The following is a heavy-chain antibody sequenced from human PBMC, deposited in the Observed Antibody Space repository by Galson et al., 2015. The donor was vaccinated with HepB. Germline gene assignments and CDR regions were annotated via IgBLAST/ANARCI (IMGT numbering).Heavy chain of an antibody. V-gene: IGHV3-11*06. J-gene: IGHJ3*02. D-gene: IGHD3-3*01. CDR3: AGEGVEIFGGFDI. CDR2: ISSTGSYT. Sequence: SLRLSCAASGFTFSDYYMSWIRQAPGKGLEWVSYISSTGSYTNYADSVKGRLTMSRDNAKNSLYLQMNSLRAEDTAVYYCAGEGVEIFGGFDIWGQGTVVTVSS. CDR1: GFTFSDYY.